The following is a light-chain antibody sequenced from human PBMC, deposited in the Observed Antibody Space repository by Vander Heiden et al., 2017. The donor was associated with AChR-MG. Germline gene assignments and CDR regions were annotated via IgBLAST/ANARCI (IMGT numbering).Light chain of an antibody. CDR2: QDS. Sequence: SSELTQPPSVSVSPAPTASITCAGDKLGDKYACWYQQKPGQSPVRVIYQDSKRPSGIPERFSGSNSGNTATLTISGTQAMDEADYYCQAWDSSTVVCGGGTKLTVL. CDR1: KLGDKY. V-gene: IGLV3-1*01. CDR3: QAWDSSTVV. J-gene: IGLJ2*01.